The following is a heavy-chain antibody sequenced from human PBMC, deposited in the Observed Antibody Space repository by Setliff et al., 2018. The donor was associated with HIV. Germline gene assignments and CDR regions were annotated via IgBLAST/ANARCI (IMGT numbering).Heavy chain of an antibody. CDR1: GGSISSYY. CDR2: IYYSGST. CDR3: ARDATSEGYMDV. V-gene: IGHV4-59*01. J-gene: IGHJ6*03. Sequence: SETLSLTCTVSGGSISSYYWSWIRQPPGKGLEWIGYIYYSGSTNYNPSLKSRVTISVDTSKNQFSLKLSSVTAADTAVYYCARDATSEGYMDVCGKGTTVTVSS.